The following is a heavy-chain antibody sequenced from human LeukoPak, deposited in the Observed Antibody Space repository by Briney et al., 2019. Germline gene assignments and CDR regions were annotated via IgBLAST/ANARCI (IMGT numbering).Heavy chain of an antibody. CDR3: AKGSSGYYSWSSGSYFDY. D-gene: IGHD3-22*01. V-gene: IGHV3-30*02. J-gene: IGHJ4*02. Sequence: PGGSLRLSCAASGFTFSSYGMHWVRQAPGKGLEWVVVIPYDGSNKYYADSVKGRFTISRDNSKNTLYLQMNSLRAEDTAVYYCAKGSSGYYSWSSGSYFDYWGQGTLVTVSS. CDR2: IPYDGSNK. CDR1: GFTFSSYG.